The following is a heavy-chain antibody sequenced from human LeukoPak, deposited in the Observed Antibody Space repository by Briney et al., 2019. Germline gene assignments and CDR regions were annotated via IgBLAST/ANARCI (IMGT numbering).Heavy chain of an antibody. Sequence: PGGSLRLSCAASGFTFSSYAMSWVRQAPGKGLEWVSGISGSGGSTYYADSVKGRFTISRDNSKNTLYLQMNSLRAEDTAVYCCAIDRSGWPIDYWGQGTLVTVSS. CDR3: AIDRSGWPIDY. CDR2: ISGSGGST. D-gene: IGHD6-19*01. CDR1: GFTFSSYA. J-gene: IGHJ4*02. V-gene: IGHV3-23*01.